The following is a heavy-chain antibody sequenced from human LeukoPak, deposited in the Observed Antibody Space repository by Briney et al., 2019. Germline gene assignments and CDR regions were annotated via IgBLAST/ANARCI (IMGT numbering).Heavy chain of an antibody. Sequence: GASVKVSCKASGGTLSSYAISWVRQAPGQGHEWMGGIIPIFGTANYAQKFQGRVTITTDESTSTAYMELSSLRSEDTAVYYCAREGGGNYYDSSGYYYVPLAFDYWGQGTRVTVSS. CDR2: IIPIFGTA. J-gene: IGHJ4*02. CDR3: AREGGGNYYDSSGYYYVPLAFDY. D-gene: IGHD3-22*01. V-gene: IGHV1-69*05. CDR1: GGTLSSYA.